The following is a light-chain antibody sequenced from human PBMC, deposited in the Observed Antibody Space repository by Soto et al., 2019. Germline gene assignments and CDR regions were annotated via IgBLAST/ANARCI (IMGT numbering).Light chain of an antibody. Sequence: EIIMTHSPPTLSVSQGERATLSCRASESVSSNLAWYQQKPGQAPRLLIYGASTRATGIPPRFSGSGSGTEFTLSISSLQSTDFAVYYCQQYYDWPSLTFGGGTKVDI. CDR3: QQYYDWPSLT. CDR1: ESVSSN. CDR2: GAS. J-gene: IGKJ4*01. V-gene: IGKV3-15*01.